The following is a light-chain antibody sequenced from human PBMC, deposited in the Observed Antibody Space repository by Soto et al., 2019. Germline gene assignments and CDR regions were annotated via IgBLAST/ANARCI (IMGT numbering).Light chain of an antibody. J-gene: IGKJ5*01. V-gene: IGKV3-20*01. CDR3: QEYGSSPVT. CDR1: QSVTTNY. Sequence: EIVLTQSPGSLSLSPGERATLSCRASQSVTTNYLDWYQPTPGQAPRLLIYGASSGATAIPDRFSGSGSGTDCTLTISRLDPEDFAGYYCQEYGSSPVTFGQGTRLDIK. CDR2: GAS.